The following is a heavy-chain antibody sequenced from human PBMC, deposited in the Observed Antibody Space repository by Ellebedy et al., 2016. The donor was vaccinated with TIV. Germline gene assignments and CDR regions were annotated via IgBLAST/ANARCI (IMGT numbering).Heavy chain of an antibody. Sequence: HTGGSLRLSCVASGFTFGRYRMHWVRQAPGNKLVWVSRIKSDGSSTTYADSVKGRFTTSRDNARNTRYLQMNSLRGEDTAVYFCARDRGDYSISGPWGQGTLVTVSS. J-gene: IGHJ5*02. CDR1: GFTFGRYR. V-gene: IGHV3-74*01. CDR3: ARDRGDYSISGP. D-gene: IGHD4-11*01. CDR2: IKSDGSST.